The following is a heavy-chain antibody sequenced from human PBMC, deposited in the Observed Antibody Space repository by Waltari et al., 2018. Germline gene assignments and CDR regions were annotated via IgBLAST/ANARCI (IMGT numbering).Heavy chain of an antibody. V-gene: IGHV1-69*01. J-gene: IGHJ2*01. D-gene: IGHD3-22*01. CDR2: IIPIFGTA. CDR3: ARDRRDYDSSGYYATYWYFDL. Sequence: QVQLVQSGAEVKKPGSSVKVSCKASGGTFSSYAISWVRQAPGQGLEGMGGIIPIFGTANYAQKFQGRVTITADESTSTAYMELSSLRSEDTAVYYCARDRRDYDSSGYYATYWYFDLWAVAPWSLSPQ. CDR1: GGTFSSYA.